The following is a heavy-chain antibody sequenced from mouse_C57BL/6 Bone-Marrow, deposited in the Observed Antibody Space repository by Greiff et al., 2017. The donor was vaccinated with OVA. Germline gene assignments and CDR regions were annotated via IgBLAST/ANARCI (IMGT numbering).Heavy chain of an antibody. CDR3: ARGGSYYGNLFAY. D-gene: IGHD2-10*01. Sequence: QVQLKQSGAELVRPGTSVKMSCKASGYTFTNYWIGWAKQRPGHGLEWIGDIYPGGGYTNYNEKFKGKATLTADKSSSTAYMQFSSLTSEDSAIYYCARGGSYYGNLFAYWGQGTLVTVSA. CDR1: GYTFTNYW. J-gene: IGHJ3*01. V-gene: IGHV1-63*01. CDR2: IYPGGGYT.